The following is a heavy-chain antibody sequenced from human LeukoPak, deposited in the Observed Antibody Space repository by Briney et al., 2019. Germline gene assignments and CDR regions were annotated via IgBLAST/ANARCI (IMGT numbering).Heavy chain of an antibody. CDR1: GGFISSSSYY. CDR2: IYYSGRT. Sequence: SETLSLTCTVSGGFISSSSYYRGWIRQPPGKGLEWIGSIYYSGRTYYNPSLKSRVTISVDTSKNQFSLRLSSVTAADTAVYYCARRELGVLMNWFDPWGQGTPVTVSS. V-gene: IGHV4-39*01. J-gene: IGHJ5*02. CDR3: ARRELGVLMNWFDP. D-gene: IGHD2-8*01.